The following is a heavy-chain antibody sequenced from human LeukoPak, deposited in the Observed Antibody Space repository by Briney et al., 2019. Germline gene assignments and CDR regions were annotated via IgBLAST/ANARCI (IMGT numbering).Heavy chain of an antibody. CDR2: IYYSGST. CDR1: GGSISSYY. D-gene: IGHD5/OR15-5a*01. Sequence: SETLSPTCTVSGGSISSYYWSWIRQPPGKGLEWIGYIYYSGSTNYSPSLKSRVTISVDTSKNQFSLKLSSVTAADTAVYYCARANPSTFVYYMDVWGKGTTVTVSS. CDR3: ARANPSTFVYYMDV. J-gene: IGHJ6*03. V-gene: IGHV4-59*01.